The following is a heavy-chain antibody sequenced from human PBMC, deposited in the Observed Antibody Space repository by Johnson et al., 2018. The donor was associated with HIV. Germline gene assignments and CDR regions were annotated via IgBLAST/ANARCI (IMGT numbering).Heavy chain of an antibody. Sequence: VQLVESGGVVVQPGGSLRLSCAASGFTFDDYTMHWVRQAPGKGLEWVSIISWDGGSTYYADSVKGRFTISRDNSKNSLYLQMNSLGTEDTALYYCAKGGTVTTDAFDIWGQGTMVTVSS. J-gene: IGHJ3*02. CDR1: GFTFDDYT. CDR2: ISWDGGST. V-gene: IGHV3-43*01. CDR3: AKGGTVTTDAFDI. D-gene: IGHD4-17*01.